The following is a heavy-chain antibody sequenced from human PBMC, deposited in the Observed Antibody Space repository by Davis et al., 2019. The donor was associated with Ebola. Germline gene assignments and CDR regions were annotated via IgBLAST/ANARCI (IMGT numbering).Heavy chain of an antibody. V-gene: IGHV4-34*01. CDR1: AGSFSGYY. Sequence: SESLSLTCAVYAGSFSGYYWSWIRQPPGNGLEWIGEINHSGSTNYNPSLKIQVTLSVETSKNQFSLKLSSVTAADTAVYYCARMMYYYDSSGYHRGAFDIWGQGTMVTVSS. CDR2: INHSGST. D-gene: IGHD3-22*01. CDR3: ARMMYYYDSSGYHRGAFDI. J-gene: IGHJ3*02.